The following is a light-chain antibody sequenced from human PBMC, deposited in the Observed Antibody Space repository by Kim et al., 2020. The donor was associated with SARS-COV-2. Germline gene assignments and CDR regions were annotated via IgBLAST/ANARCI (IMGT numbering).Light chain of an antibody. CDR2: SNN. V-gene: IGLV1-44*01. Sequence: QSVLTQPPSASGTPGQRVTISCSGSSSNIGSNAVNWYLQLPGTAPKLLIYSNNQRLSGVPDRFSGPKSGTSASLAISGLQSEDEADYYCAAWDDSLNGPVFGGGTQLTVL. CDR3: AAWDDSLNGPV. J-gene: IGLJ2*01. CDR1: SSNIGSNA.